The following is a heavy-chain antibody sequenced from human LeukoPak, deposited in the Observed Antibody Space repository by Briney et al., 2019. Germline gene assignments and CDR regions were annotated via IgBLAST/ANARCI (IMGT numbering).Heavy chain of an antibody. Sequence: GGSLRLSCTASGFTFSDYSMSWVRQAPGEGLEWVSAISPAGDSTTDADSVKGRFTISRDNSKSTLYLQMNGLTAEDTALYYCARRLVTAGITDFFDSWGQGTLVSVSS. CDR3: ARRLVTAGITDFFDS. CDR2: ISPAGDST. J-gene: IGHJ4*02. CDR1: GFTFSDYS. V-gene: IGHV3-23*01. D-gene: IGHD2-2*01.